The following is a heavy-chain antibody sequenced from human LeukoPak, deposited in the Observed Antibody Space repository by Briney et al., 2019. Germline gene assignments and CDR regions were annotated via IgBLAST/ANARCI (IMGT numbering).Heavy chain of an antibody. V-gene: IGHV3-74*01. Sequence: GGSLRLSCAASGFTFSSYWMHWVRQAPGEGLVWVSRINTDGSSTSYADSVKGRFTISRDNAKNTLYLQMNSLRAEDTAVYYCARATHDYGGNSGVGYWGQGTLVTVSS. J-gene: IGHJ4*02. CDR2: INTDGSST. CDR3: ARATHDYGGNSGVGY. D-gene: IGHD4-23*01. CDR1: GFTFSSYW.